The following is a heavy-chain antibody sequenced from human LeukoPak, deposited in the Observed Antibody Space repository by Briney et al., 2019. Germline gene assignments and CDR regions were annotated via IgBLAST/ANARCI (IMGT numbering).Heavy chain of an antibody. V-gene: IGHV4-39*07. J-gene: IGHJ2*01. CDR2: INYSGRT. CDR3: ARVYYSSSYDYWYFDL. Sequence: PSETLSLTCSISDDSINNDRYFWAWIRQPPGNGLEWIASINYSGRTYYNPSLNSRLIISVDTSKNQFSLKLTSVTAADTAVYYCARVYYSSSYDYWYFDLWGRGTLVTVSS. CDR1: DDSINNDRYF. D-gene: IGHD6-13*01.